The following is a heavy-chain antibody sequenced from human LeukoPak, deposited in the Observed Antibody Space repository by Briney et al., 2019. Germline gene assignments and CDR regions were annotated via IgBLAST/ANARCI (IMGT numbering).Heavy chain of an antibody. D-gene: IGHD6-13*01. V-gene: IGHV3-23*01. CDR2: ISGSGGST. J-gene: IGHJ4*02. CDR3: AKAGHSSSWYPGY. CDR1: GFTFSSYA. Sequence: PGGSLRLSCAASGFTFSSYAMSWVRQAPGKGLEWVSAISGSGGSTYYADSVKGRFTIYRDNSKNTLYLQMNSLRAEDTAVYYCAKAGHSSSWYPGYWGQGTLVTVSS.